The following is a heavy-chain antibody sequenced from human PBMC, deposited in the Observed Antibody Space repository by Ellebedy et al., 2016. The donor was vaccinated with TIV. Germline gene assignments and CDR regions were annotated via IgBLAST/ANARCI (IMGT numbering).Heavy chain of an antibody. CDR3: ARGVGMVAVAGTFDY. D-gene: IGHD6-19*01. V-gene: IGHV3-7*01. CDR2: RKQDGSEK. CDR1: GFTFRSYW. J-gene: IGHJ4*02. Sequence: GESLKISCAASGFTFRSYWMTWFRQAPGKGLEWVANRKQDGSEKYYVDSVKGRFTISRDNAKNSRSLQMNSLRAEDTAVYYCARGVGMVAVAGTFDYWGQGTLVTVSS.